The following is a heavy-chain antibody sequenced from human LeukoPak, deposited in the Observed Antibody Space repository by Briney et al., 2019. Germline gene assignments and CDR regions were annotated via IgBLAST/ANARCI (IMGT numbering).Heavy chain of an antibody. J-gene: IGHJ6*02. CDR2: IIPILGIA. V-gene: IGHV1-69*04. CDR3: ARVSPYYGSGRDYYYYYGMDV. CDR1: GGTFSSYA. D-gene: IGHD3-10*01. Sequence: EASVTVSCKASGGTFSSYAISWVRQAPGQGLAWMGRIIPILGIANYAQKFQGRVTITADKSTSTAYMELSSLRSEDTAVYYCARVSPYYGSGRDYYYYYGMDVWGQGTTVTVSS.